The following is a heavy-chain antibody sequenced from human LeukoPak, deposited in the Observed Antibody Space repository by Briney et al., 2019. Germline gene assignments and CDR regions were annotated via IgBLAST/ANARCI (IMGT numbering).Heavy chain of an antibody. J-gene: IGHJ4*02. D-gene: IGHD3-3*01. CDR1: GFTFSSYA. Sequence: GGSLRLSCAASGFTFSSYAMSWVRQAPGKGLEWVSAISGSGGSTYYADSVKGRYTISRDNSKNTLYLQMNSLRAEDTAVYYCAKVIRITIFGVVIGEFDYWGQGTLVTVSS. CDR2: ISGSGGST. V-gene: IGHV3-23*01. CDR3: AKVIRITIFGVVIGEFDY.